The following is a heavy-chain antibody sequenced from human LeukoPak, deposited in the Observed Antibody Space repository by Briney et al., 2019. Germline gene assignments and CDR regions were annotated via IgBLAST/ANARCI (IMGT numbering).Heavy chain of an antibody. Sequence: RPSETLSLTCTVSGGSISSGGYYWSWIRQHPGKGLEWIGYIYYSGSTYYNPSLKSRVTISVDTSKNQFSLKLSSVTAADTAVYYCARVENVIYYDSRAGAFDIWGQGTMVTVSS. CDR3: ARVENVIYYDSRAGAFDI. CDR2: IYYSGST. CDR1: GGSISSGGYY. V-gene: IGHV4-31*03. D-gene: IGHD3-22*01. J-gene: IGHJ3*02.